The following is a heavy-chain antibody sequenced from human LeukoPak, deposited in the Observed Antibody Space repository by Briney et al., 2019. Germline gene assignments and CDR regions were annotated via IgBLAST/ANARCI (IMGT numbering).Heavy chain of an antibody. CDR1: GYSLSRGYY. Sequence: PSETLSLTCAVSGYSLSRGYYWGGFPQPPGKGLEWIGRIYHSGSTYYNPSPRSRVTISVETSKNQFSLKLSSVTAADTAVYYCARVSDVDSSGYYLGYWGQGTLVTVSS. D-gene: IGHD3-22*01. CDR3: ARVSDVDSSGYYLGY. V-gene: IGHV4-38-2*01. CDR2: IYHSGST. J-gene: IGHJ4*02.